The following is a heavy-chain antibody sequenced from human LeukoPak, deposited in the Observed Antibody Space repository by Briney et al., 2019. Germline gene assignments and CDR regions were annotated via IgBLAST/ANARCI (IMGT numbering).Heavy chain of an antibody. J-gene: IGHJ4*02. CDR3: ARSNWSRSGDL. CDR1: GGSISSGDYY. Sequence: SETLSLTCTVSGGSISSGDYYWSWLRQPPGKGLEWLGYIYYSGSTYYNPSLKSRVRISVDTSKNHFSLKLSSVTAAGPALYSCARSNWSRSGDLWGEGTLVTVCS. V-gene: IGHV4-30-4*08. CDR2: IYYSGST. D-gene: IGHD1-1*01.